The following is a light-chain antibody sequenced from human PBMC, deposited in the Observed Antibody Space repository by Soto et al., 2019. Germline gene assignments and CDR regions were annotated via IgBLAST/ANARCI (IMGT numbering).Light chain of an antibody. CDR1: QSIRIY. J-gene: IGKJ1*01. CDR2: AAS. Sequence: DIHMTQSPSSLSASVGDRVSITCRASQSIRIYLNWYQQKPGKAPELLIFAASSLQSGVPSRFSGSGSGTDFTLTISSLQPEDFATYYCQQSGDTPPWTFGQGTKVDIK. CDR3: QQSGDTPPWT. V-gene: IGKV1-39*01.